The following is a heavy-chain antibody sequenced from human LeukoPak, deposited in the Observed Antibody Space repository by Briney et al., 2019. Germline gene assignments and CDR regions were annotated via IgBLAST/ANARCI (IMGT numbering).Heavy chain of an antibody. CDR1: GFIFCCCW. D-gene: IGHD4-17*01. Sequence: PGGSLRLSCTASGFIFCCCWVSWGRPAPGEGLEGVASINQDGSDERHADSVKGRFTISRDNAKNSVYLQVNSLRAEDTAVYYCATLKDAVTIFDNWGQGTLVTVSS. J-gene: IGHJ4*02. CDR3: ATLKDAVTIFDN. CDR2: INQDGSDE. V-gene: IGHV3-7*01.